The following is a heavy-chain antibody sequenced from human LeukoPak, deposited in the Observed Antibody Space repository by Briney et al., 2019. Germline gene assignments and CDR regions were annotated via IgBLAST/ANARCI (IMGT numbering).Heavy chain of an antibody. D-gene: IGHD3-10*01. V-gene: IGHV4-31*03. Sequence: SETLSLTCTVSGGSISSGGYYWSWIRQHPGKGLEWIGYIYYSGRTYYNPSLKSRVTISVDTSKNQFSLKLSSVTAADTAVYYCARCMVRGVMFDYWGQGTLVTVSS. CDR3: ARCMVRGVMFDY. CDR1: GGSISSGGYY. J-gene: IGHJ4*02. CDR2: IYYSGRT.